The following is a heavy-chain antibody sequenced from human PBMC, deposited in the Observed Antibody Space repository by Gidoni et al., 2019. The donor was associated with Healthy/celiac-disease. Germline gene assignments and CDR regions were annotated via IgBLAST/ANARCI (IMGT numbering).Heavy chain of an antibody. D-gene: IGHD3-3*01. Sequence: VHLVASGGGLVTPGGSLRHSCADSGFTFSSYSLHWVLQAPGKGLEWVSSISSSSSYIYYADSVKGRFTISRDNAKNSLYLQMNSLRAEDTAVYYCARDSDFWSGYYRTPWGYYGMDVWGQGTTVTVSS. J-gene: IGHJ6*02. CDR2: ISSSSSYI. CDR1: GFTFSSYS. V-gene: IGHV3-21*01. CDR3: ARDSDFWSGYYRTPWGYYGMDV.